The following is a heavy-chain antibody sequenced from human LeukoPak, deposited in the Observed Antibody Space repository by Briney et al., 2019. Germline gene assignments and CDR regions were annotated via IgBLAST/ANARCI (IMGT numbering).Heavy chain of an antibody. J-gene: IGHJ4*02. CDR3: ARGLNYYDSSGYFDY. D-gene: IGHD3-22*01. CDR2: IIPIFGTA. Sequence: SVKVSCKASGFTFTSYGISWVRQAPGQGLEWMGGIIPIFGTANYAQKFQGRVTITADESTSTAYMELSSLRSEDTAVYYCARGLNYYDSSGYFDYWGQGTLVTVSS. V-gene: IGHV1-69*13. CDR1: GFTFTSYG.